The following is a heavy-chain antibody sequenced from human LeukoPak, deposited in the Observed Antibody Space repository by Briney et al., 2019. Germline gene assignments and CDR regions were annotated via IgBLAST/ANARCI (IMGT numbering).Heavy chain of an antibody. CDR3: ARDQYSNGYDDAFDI. D-gene: IGHD5-18*01. J-gene: IGHJ3*02. CDR1: GGSISSYY. Sequence: SETLSLTCSVSGGSISSYYWSWIRQPPGKGLEWIGYIYYSGSTSYNPSLKSRVTMSVDTSKNQFSLKLSPVTAADTAIYYCARDQYSNGYDDAFDIWGQGTMVTVSS. CDR2: IYYSGST. V-gene: IGHV4-59*01.